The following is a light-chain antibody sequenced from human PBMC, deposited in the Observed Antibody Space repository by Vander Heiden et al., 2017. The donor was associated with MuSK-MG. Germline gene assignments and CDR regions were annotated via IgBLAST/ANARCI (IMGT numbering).Light chain of an antibody. V-gene: IGKV1-5*01. CDR2: DAS. J-gene: IGKJ1*01. Sequence: DIQMTQSPSTLSASVGDRVTITCRASQSISSWLAWYQQKPGKAPKLLIYDASSLESGVPSRFSGSGSGTEFTLTISSLQPDDFATYYCQQYNRDSPRAFGQGTKVEIK. CDR3: QQYNRDSPRA. CDR1: QSISSW.